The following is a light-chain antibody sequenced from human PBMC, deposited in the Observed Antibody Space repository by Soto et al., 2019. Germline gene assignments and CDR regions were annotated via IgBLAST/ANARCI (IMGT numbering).Light chain of an antibody. Sequence: QSVLTQPPSVSGAPGQRVTISCTGSSSNIGAGYDVHWYQQLPGTAPKLLIYGNSNRPSGVPDRFSGSKSGTSASLAITGLQAEDAADYYGQSYDSSLSGVGFGGGTKLTVL. J-gene: IGLJ2*01. CDR2: GNS. CDR1: SSNIGAGYD. V-gene: IGLV1-40*01. CDR3: QSYDSSLSGVG.